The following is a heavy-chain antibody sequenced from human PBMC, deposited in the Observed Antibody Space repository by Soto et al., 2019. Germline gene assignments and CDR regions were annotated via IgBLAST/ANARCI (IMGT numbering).Heavy chain of an antibody. CDR3: AKCRFGSGSYYLCQLAV. CDR2: ISGSGGST. V-gene: IGHV3-23*01. Sequence: GGSLRLSCAASGFTFSSYAMSWVRQAPGKGLEWVSAISGSGGSTYYADSVKGRFTISRDNSKNTLYLQMNSLRAEDTAVYYCAKCRFGSGSYYLCQLAVWGKGTTVTVSS. D-gene: IGHD3-10*01. CDR1: GFTFSSYA. J-gene: IGHJ6*04.